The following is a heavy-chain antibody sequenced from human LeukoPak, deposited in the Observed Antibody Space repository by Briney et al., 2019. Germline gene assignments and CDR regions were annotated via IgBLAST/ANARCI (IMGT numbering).Heavy chain of an antibody. CDR3: ARGYAVVRGQCAFDI. CDR1: GGSISSYY. Sequence: KPSETLSLTCTVSGGSISSYYWSWIRQPPGKGLEWIGYIYYSGSTNYNPSLKSRVTISVDTSKNQFFLKLSSVTAADTAVYYCARGYAVVRGQCAFDIWGQGTMVTVSS. V-gene: IGHV4-59*01. D-gene: IGHD3-10*01. CDR2: IYYSGST. J-gene: IGHJ3*02.